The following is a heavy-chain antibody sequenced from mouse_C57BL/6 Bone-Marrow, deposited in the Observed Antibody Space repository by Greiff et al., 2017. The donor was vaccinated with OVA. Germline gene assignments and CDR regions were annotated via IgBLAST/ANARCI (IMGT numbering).Heavy chain of an antibody. D-gene: IGHD2-2*01. J-gene: IGHJ2*01. CDR2: INPSSGYT. V-gene: IGHV1-4*01. CDR1: GYTFTSYT. CDR3: ARGGGLRRDDY. Sequence: LEESGAELARPGASVKMSCKASGYTFTSYTMHWVKQRPGQGLEWIGYINPSSGYTKYNQKFKDKATLTADKSSSTAYMQLSSLTSEDSAVYYCARGGGLRRDDYWGQGTTLTVSS.